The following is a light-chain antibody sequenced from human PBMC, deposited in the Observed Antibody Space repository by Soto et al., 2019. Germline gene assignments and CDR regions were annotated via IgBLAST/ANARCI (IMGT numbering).Light chain of an antibody. CDR2: DNN. J-gene: IGLJ2*01. CDR3: GTWDDSLRTGV. Sequence: QSVLTQPPSVSAAPGQKVTISCSGGSSNIGKNYVSWYQQLPGGAPKLLIYDNNKRPSVISDRFSGSKSGTSATLGITGLQTGDEADFYCGTWDDSLRTGVFGGGTKVTVL. V-gene: IGLV1-51*01. CDR1: SSNIGKNY.